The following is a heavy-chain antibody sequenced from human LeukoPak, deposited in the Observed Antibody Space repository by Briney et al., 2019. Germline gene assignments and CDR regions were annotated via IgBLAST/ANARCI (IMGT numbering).Heavy chain of an antibody. CDR1: GFTFSDYY. J-gene: IGHJ4*02. Sequence: GGSLRLSCAASGFTFSDYYMSWIRQAPGKGLEWVSYISSSGSTIYYADSVKGRFTISRDNAKNSLYLQMNSLRAEDTAVYYCARGRSIKWVPAAIPYFDYWGPGTLGTVSS. CDR3: ARGRSIKWVPAAIPYFDY. V-gene: IGHV3-11*01. CDR2: ISSSGSTI. D-gene: IGHD2-2*01.